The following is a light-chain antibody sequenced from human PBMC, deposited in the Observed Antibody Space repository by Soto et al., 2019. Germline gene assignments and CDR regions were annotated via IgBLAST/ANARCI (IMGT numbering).Light chain of an antibody. CDR2: AND. J-gene: IGLJ1*01. V-gene: IGLV1-51*01. Sequence: QSVLTQPPSVSATPGQHATISCSGSNINVSNNHVSWHQHLPGAAPKLVVYANDRRRSDLPGRFSGCKSGTSAKLAITGPQTADEAGYYCGTWDDSLFSFVFGPGSKVTVL. CDR1: NINVSNNH. CDR3: GTWDDSLFSFV.